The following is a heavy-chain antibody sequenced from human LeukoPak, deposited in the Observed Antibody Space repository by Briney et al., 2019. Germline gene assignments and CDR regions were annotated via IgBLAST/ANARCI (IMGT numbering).Heavy chain of an antibody. CDR1: GGSISSGGYS. CDR3: ARVSYGDYFFDY. V-gene: IGHV4-30-2*01. D-gene: IGHD4-17*01. Sequence: PSETLSLTCAVSGGSISSGGYSWSWIRQPPGKGLEWIGYIYHSGSTYYNPSLKSRVTISVDRSKNQFSLKLSSVTAAGTAVYYCARVSYGDYFFDYWGQGTLVTVSS. CDR2: IYHSGST. J-gene: IGHJ4*02.